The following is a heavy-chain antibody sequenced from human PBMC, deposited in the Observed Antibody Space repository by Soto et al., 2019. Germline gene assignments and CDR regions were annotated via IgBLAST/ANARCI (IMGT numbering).Heavy chain of an antibody. CDR2: ISGTTNVI. Sequence: GGSLRLSCADSGFTFSAFPIYWVRQAPGKGLEWVSYISGTTNVIYYADSVKGRFTISRDNAKNLVYLQMNSLRDEDTALYYCAREGPINLYYYYGMDVWGQGTSVTVSS. J-gene: IGHJ6*02. V-gene: IGHV3-48*02. CDR3: AREGPINLYYYYGMDV. CDR1: GFTFSAFP.